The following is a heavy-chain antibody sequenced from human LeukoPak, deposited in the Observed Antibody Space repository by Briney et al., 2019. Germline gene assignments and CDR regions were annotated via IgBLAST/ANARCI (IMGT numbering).Heavy chain of an antibody. J-gene: IGHJ5*02. CDR1: GGSISSSSYY. Sequence: SETLSLTCTVSGGSISSSSYYWGWIRQPPGKGLEWIGSIYYSGSTYYNPSLKSRVTISVDTSKNQFSLKLNSVTAADTAVYYCARRDSTGSNWFGPWGQGTLVTVSS. CDR2: IYYSGST. CDR3: ARRDSTGSNWFGP. V-gene: IGHV4-39*01. D-gene: IGHD3-22*01.